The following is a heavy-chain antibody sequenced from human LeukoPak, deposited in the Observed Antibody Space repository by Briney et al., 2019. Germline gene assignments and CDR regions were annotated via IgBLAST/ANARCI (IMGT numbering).Heavy chain of an antibody. V-gene: IGHV3-74*01. CDR1: GFTFSSYW. Sequence: PGGSLRLSCAASGFTFSSYWMHWVRQAPGKGLVWVSRINFDGSSTTYADSVKGRFTISRDNSKNTLYVQMNSLRPDDTAVYYCAKDSSDYYFDYWGQGTLVTVSS. J-gene: IGHJ4*02. CDR2: INFDGSST. D-gene: IGHD3-22*01. CDR3: AKDSSDYYFDY.